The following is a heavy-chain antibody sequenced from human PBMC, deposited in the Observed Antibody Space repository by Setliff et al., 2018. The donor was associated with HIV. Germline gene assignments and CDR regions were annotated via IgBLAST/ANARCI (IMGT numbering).Heavy chain of an antibody. Sequence: SETLSLTCTVSGGSISSGYYYWGWIRQPPGKGLEWIGTSYYSGSTYYNPSLKSRVTISVDTSKSLFSLKLGSVTAADTAVYYCARHAGSRGYYPRPFDYWGQGTLVTVSS. CDR1: GGSISSGYYY. J-gene: IGHJ4*02. CDR2: SYYSGST. D-gene: IGHD3-22*01. V-gene: IGHV4-39*01. CDR3: ARHAGSRGYYPRPFDY.